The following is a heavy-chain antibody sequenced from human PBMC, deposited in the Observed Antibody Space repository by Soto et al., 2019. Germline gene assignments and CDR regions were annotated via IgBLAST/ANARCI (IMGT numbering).Heavy chain of an antibody. CDR2: INPSGGST. D-gene: IGHD3-3*01. J-gene: IGHJ5*02. CDR3: ARGVADFWSGYYFGSFVDLNWFDP. Sequence: ASVKVSCKASGYTFTSYYMHWVRQAPGQGLEWMGIINPSGGSTNYAQKFQGRVTMTTDTSTSAAYMELRSLRSDDTAVYYCARGVADFWSGYYFGSFVDLNWFDPWGQGTLVTVSS. CDR1: GYTFTSYY. V-gene: IGHV1-46*01.